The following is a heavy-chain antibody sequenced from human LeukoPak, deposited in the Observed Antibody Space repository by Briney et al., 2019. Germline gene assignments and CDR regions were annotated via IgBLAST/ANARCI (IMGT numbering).Heavy chain of an antibody. J-gene: IGHJ5*02. CDR1: GRPMSFYC. Sequence: PSDTLSHIHSLCGRPMSFYCRSWLRQPPGKGLECIGYIYYSGSTNYNPSLRSRVSISVDTSKNQCSLKLSSVTAADTAVYYCARGSGDQNNWFDPWGQGTLVTVSS. CDR2: IYYSGST. D-gene: IGHD2-21*02. CDR3: ARGSGDQNNWFDP. V-gene: IGHV4-59*07.